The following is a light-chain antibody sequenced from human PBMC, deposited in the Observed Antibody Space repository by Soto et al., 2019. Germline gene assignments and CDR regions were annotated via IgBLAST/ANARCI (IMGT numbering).Light chain of an antibody. V-gene: IGKV1-39*01. Sequence: DIQMTQSPSSLSASVGGRVTITCRASQSISSYLNWYQQRPGKAPKLLIHTASSLQRGVPSRFSGSGSGTDFTLTISSLQPEDFATYYCQQSYSTPEFTFGPGTRVD. J-gene: IGKJ3*01. CDR3: QQSYSTPEFT. CDR1: QSISSY. CDR2: TAS.